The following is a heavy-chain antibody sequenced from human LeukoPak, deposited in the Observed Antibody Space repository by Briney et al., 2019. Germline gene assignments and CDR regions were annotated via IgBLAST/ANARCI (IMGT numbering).Heavy chain of an antibody. D-gene: IGHD3-22*01. Sequence: GGSLRLSCAASGFTFSSYGMHWVRQAPGKGLEWVAVISYDGSNKYYADPVKGRFTISRDNSKNTLYLQMNSLRAEDTAVYYCAKRLDYYDSSGYVDIWGQGTMVTVSS. J-gene: IGHJ3*02. V-gene: IGHV3-30*18. CDR1: GFTFSSYG. CDR3: AKRLDYYDSSGYVDI. CDR2: ISYDGSNK.